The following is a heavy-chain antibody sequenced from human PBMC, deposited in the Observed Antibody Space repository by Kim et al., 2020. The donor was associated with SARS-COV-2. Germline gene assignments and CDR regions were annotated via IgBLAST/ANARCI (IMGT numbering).Heavy chain of an antibody. D-gene: IGHD6-13*01. J-gene: IGHJ6*02. CDR1: GYTLTELS. Sequence: ASVKVSCKVSGYTLTELSMHWVRQAPGKGLEWMGGFDPEDGETIYAQKFQGRVTMTEDTSTDTAYMELSSLRSEDTAVYYCATEGSITAAAGTLNYYYYYGMDVWGQGTTVTVSS. CDR3: ATEGSITAAAGTLNYYYYYGMDV. V-gene: IGHV1-24*01. CDR2: FDPEDGET.